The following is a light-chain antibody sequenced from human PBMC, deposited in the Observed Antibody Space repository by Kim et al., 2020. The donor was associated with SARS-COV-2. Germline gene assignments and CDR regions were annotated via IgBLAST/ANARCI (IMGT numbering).Light chain of an antibody. CDR3: AAWDDSLSGWV. J-gene: IGLJ3*02. CDR2: SSN. V-gene: IGLV1-44*01. Sequence: GQRVTISCSGSSSIIGRKTVNWYQQLPGTAPKLLIYSSNQRPSGVPDRFSGSKSGTSASLAISGLQSEDEADYYCAAWDDSLSGWVFGGGTQLTVL. CDR1: SSIIGRKT.